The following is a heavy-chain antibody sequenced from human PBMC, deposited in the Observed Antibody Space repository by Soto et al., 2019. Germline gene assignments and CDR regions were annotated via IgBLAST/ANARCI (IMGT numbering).Heavy chain of an antibody. CDR2: ISSSSSNK. Sequence: EVQLVESGGGLVKPGGSLRLSCAASGFTFSSYSMNWVRQAPGKGLEWVSCISSSSSNKYYADSVKGRFTISRDNAKNSLYLQRNSLRAEDTAVYYCARDRGSSGWYAGGWFDPWGQGTLVTVSS. J-gene: IGHJ5*02. V-gene: IGHV3-21*01. CDR3: ARDRGSSGWYAGGWFDP. D-gene: IGHD6-19*01. CDR1: GFTFSSYS.